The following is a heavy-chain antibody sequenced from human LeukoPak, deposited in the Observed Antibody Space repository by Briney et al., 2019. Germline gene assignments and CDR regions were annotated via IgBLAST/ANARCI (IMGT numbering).Heavy chain of an antibody. CDR3: ATGRYYFDY. CDR1: GGSINSYY. J-gene: IGHJ4*02. D-gene: IGHD3-16*02. Sequence: SETLSLTCTVSGGSINSYYWSWIRQPPGKGLEWIGYIYYSGSTDFNSSLKSRVTISVDTSKNQFSLKLTSVTAADTALYYCATGRYYFDYWGQGTLVTVS. V-gene: IGHV4-59*13. CDR2: IYYSGST.